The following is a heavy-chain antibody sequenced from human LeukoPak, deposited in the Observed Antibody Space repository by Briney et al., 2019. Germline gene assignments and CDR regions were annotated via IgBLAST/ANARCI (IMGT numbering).Heavy chain of an antibody. V-gene: IGHV3-53*05. J-gene: IGHJ4*02. CDR1: GFNVSRND. CDR2: FYSGGST. Sequence: GGSLRLSCAVSGFNVSRNDMSWVRQAPGKGLEWVSIFYSGGSTYYADSVKGRFTISRDNSKNTLYLQMNSLRAEDTAVYYCAKDERWRGTTVTIWGPLNSPTSCPDYWGQGTLVTVSS. D-gene: IGHD4-11*01. CDR3: AKDERWRGTTVTIWGPLNSPTSCPDY.